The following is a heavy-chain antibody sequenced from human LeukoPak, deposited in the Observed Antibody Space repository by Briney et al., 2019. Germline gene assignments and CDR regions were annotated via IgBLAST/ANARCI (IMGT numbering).Heavy chain of an antibody. Sequence: SETLSLTCTVSGGSISSGGYYWIWIRQHPGKGLEWIGYIYYSGSTYYNPSLKSRVTISVDTSKNQFSLKLSSVTAADTAVYYCARGYCTNGVCYGPVDYWGQGTLVTVSS. CDR2: IYYSGST. D-gene: IGHD2-8*01. V-gene: IGHV4-31*03. CDR1: GGSISSGGYY. J-gene: IGHJ4*02. CDR3: ARGYCTNGVCYGPVDY.